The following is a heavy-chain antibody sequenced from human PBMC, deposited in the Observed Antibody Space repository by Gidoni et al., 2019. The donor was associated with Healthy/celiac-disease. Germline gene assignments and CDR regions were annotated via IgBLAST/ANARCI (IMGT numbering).Heavy chain of an antibody. D-gene: IGHD5-18*01. CDR2: MSGSGGST. V-gene: IGHV3-23*01. CDR3: AKDGHGYRFSYYYYGMDV. CDR1: GFTFSSYA. J-gene: IGHJ6*02. Sequence: EVQLLESGGGLVQPGGSLRLSCAASGFTFSSYAMSWVRQAPGKGLEWVSAMSGSGGSTYYADSVKGRFTISRDNSKNTLYLQMNSLRAEDTAVYYCAKDGHGYRFSYYYYGMDVWGQGTTVTVSS.